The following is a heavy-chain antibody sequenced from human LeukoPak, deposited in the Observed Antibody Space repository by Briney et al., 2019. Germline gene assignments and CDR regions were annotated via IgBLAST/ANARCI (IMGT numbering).Heavy chain of an antibody. J-gene: IGHJ4*02. CDR3: AKGLVGSSGYDYYFDY. CDR1: GFTFSSYA. Sequence: PGGSLRLSCAASGFTFSSYAMSWVRQAPGKGLEWVSAISGSGGSTYYADSVKGRFTISRDNSKNTLYLQMNSLRAEDTAVYYCAKGLVGSSGYDYYFDYWGQGTLVTVSS. V-gene: IGHV3-23*01. CDR2: ISGSGGST. D-gene: IGHD3-22*01.